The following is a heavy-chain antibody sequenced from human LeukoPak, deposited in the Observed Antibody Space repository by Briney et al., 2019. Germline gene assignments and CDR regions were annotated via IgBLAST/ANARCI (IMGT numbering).Heavy chain of an antibody. CDR1: GDSISTYY. V-gene: IGHV4-59*01. Sequence: PSQTLSLTCTVSGDSISTYYWSWIRQPPGKGLEWIRYVYYSGSTTYNPSLKSRVTISVDTSKNQFSLKLTSVTAADTAVYYCARASGSSYVVFFFDYWGQGTLVTVSS. J-gene: IGHJ4*02. CDR2: VYYSGST. D-gene: IGHD3-10*01. CDR3: ARASGSSYVVFFFDY.